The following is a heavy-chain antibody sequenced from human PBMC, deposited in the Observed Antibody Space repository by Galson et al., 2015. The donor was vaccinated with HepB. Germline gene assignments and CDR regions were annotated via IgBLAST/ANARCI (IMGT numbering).Heavy chain of an antibody. D-gene: IGHD2-15*01. Sequence: SVKVSCKASGYTFTSYAMHWVRQAPGQRLEWMGWINAGNGNTKYSQKFQGRVTITRDTSASTAYMELSSLRSEDTAVYYCARWRGIVVVPAALYCSGGSCYPSQGEYGMDVWGQGTTVTVSS. J-gene: IGHJ6*02. CDR1: GYTFTSYA. CDR2: INAGNGNT. CDR3: ARWRGIVVVPAALYCSGGSCYPSQGEYGMDV. V-gene: IGHV1-3*01.